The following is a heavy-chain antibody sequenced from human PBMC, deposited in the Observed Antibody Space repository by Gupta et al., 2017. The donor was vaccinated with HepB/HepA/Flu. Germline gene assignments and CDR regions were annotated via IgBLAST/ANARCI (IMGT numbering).Heavy chain of an antibody. D-gene: IGHD3-10*01. CDR2: IYWDDDT. V-gene: IGHV2-5*02. J-gene: IGHJ5*02. CDR1: GFSLFTVGVG. Sequence: QITLRESGPTLVNPTQTLTLTCNFSGFSLFTVGVGVGWVRQPPGKGLQWLALIYWDDDTRYNPSLRNRLTITKDAARDQVVLVMTNMAPEDTGTYFCAHRTNDGSGSTNWFDTWGQGTSVTVSS. CDR3: AHRTNDGSGSTNWFDT.